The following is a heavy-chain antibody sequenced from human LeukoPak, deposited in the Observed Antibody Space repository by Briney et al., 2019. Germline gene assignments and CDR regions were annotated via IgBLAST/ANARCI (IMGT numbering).Heavy chain of an antibody. CDR3: ARVGYSSSGNYDRGAFDY. CDR2: IYYSGST. V-gene: IGHV4-39*07. Sequence: SETLSLTCTVSGGSISSSSYYWGWIRQPPGKGLEWIGSIYYSGSTYYNPSLKSRVTISVDTSKNQFSLKLSSVTAADTAVYYCARVGYSSSGNYDRGAFDYWGQGTLVTVSS. CDR1: GGSISSSSYY. D-gene: IGHD3-10*01. J-gene: IGHJ4*02.